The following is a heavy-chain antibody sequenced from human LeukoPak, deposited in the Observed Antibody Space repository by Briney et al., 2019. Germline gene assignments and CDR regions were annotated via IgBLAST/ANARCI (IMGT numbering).Heavy chain of an antibody. CDR1: GGSISSSSYY. Sequence: SETLSLTCTVSGGSISSSSYYWGWIRQPPGKGLEWIGSIYYSGSTYYNPSLKSRVTISVDTSKNQFSLKLSSVTAADTAVYYCARGTLTGDLDYWGQGTLVTVSS. CDR2: IYYSGST. V-gene: IGHV4-39*01. D-gene: IGHD7-27*01. J-gene: IGHJ4*02. CDR3: ARGTLTGDLDY.